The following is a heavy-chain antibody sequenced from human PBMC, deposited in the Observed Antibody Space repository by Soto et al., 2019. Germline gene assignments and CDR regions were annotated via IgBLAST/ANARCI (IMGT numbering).Heavy chain of an antibody. Sequence: QVQLVQSGAEVKKPGASVRVSCKASGYVFPSYDITWVRQAPGHGLEWMGWVNPGSGYKGYAQNFQGRVTLTRNMSISTVYMELSSLRSEDTAVYYCARADPRHYYMDVCGKGTTVTVSS. CDR1: GYVFPSYD. J-gene: IGHJ6*03. CDR2: VNPGSGYK. V-gene: IGHV1-8*01. CDR3: ARADPRHYYMDV.